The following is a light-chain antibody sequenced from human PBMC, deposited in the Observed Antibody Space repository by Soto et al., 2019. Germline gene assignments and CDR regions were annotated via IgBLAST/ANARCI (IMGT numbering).Light chain of an antibody. J-gene: IGKJ1*01. Sequence: DIQMTQSPSTLSASVGDRVTITCRAGQSISSWLAWYQQKPGKAPKLLIYDASSLESGVPSRFSGSGSGTESTLTISSLQPDDFATYYCQQYNSYSQTFGQGTKVDIK. V-gene: IGKV1-5*01. CDR1: QSISSW. CDR2: DAS. CDR3: QQYNSYSQT.